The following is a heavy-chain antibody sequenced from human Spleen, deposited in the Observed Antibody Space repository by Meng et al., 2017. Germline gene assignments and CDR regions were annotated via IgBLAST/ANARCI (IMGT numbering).Heavy chain of an antibody. CDR3: ARTGPDF. Sequence: VQLVESGGGLVQPGGSLRLSCAASGFTFSTYNMNWVRQAPGKGPEWVSSISSGSVYTHYSDQVKGRFTISRDNAKNSLYLEMNNLRAEDTAVYYCARTGPDFWGQGSLVTVSS. CDR2: ISSGSVYT. CDR1: GFTFSTYN. V-gene: IGHV3-21*01. J-gene: IGHJ4*02.